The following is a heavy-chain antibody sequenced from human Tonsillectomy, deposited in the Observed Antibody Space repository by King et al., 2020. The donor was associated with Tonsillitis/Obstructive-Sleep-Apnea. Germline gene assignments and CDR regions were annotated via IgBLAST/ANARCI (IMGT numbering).Heavy chain of an antibody. D-gene: IGHD2-2*02. CDR1: GFTFSGYY. Sequence: VQLVESGGGLVKPGGSLRLSCAASGFTFSGYYMTWIRQAPGKGLEWLSYISSSSSYTSYADSVKGRFTISRDNAKNSLYLQMNSLRAEDTAVYYCARSQDIVVVPAAILPTDYYMDVWGKGTTVTVSS. J-gene: IGHJ6*03. V-gene: IGHV3-11*05. CDR3: ARSQDIVVVPAAILPTDYYMDV. CDR2: ISSSSSYT.